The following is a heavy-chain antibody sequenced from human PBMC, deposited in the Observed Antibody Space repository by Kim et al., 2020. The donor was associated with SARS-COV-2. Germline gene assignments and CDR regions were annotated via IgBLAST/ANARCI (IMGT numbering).Heavy chain of an antibody. CDR1: GGSISSSSYY. J-gene: IGHJ4*02. V-gene: IGHV4-39*01. CDR3: ARLSSSSPTVKWGGWKVASPGFDY. CDR2: IYYSGST. Sequence: SETLSLTCTVSGGSISSSSYYWGWIRQPPGKGLEWIGSIYYSGSTYYNPSLKSRVTISVDTSKNQFSLKLSSVTAADTAVYYCARLSSSSPTVKWGGWKVASPGFDYWGQGTLVTVSS. D-gene: IGHD6-6*01.